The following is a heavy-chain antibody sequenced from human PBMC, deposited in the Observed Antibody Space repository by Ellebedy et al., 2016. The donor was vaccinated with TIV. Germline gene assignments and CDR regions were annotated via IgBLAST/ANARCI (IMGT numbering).Heavy chain of an antibody. CDR3: ARFVDGDYEDY. D-gene: IGHD4-17*01. J-gene: IGHJ4*02. V-gene: IGHV1-69*06. CDR2: IIPIYGTA. CDR1: GGTFSKYA. Sequence: AASVKVSCKASGGTFSKYAINWVRQAPGQGLEWMGGIIPIYGTANYAQKFQGRVTIAADKSTSTAYMELISLRSDDTAVYYCARFVDGDYEDYWGQGALVTVSS.